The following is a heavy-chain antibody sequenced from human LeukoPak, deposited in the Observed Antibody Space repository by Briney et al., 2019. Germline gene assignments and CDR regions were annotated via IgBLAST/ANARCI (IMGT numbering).Heavy chain of an antibody. CDR3: ARGRYGGNSYYFDY. Sequence: GGSLRLSCAASGFTFSNYWMSWVRQAPGKGLEWVANIRQRGSDKYYVDSVKGRFTISRDNAENSLYLQVNSLRPEDTAVYYCARGRYGGNSYYFDYWGQGTLVTVSS. J-gene: IGHJ4*02. V-gene: IGHV3-7*01. CDR1: GFTFSNYW. CDR2: IRQRGSDK. D-gene: IGHD4-23*01.